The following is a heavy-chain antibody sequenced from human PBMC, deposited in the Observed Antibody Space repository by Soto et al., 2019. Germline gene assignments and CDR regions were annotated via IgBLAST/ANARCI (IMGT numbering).Heavy chain of an antibody. CDR2: ISYDGSKK. Sequence: QVQLVESEGGVVQPGRSLRLSCAASGFTRSNYAMHWVRQAPGKGLEWVATISYDGSKKNYADSVRGRFTIARDNSKNALYLQMNRLRAEDTAVYYCVRTPGYTMDYWGQGTLVTVSS. CDR1: GFTRSNYA. J-gene: IGHJ4*02. V-gene: IGHV3-30-3*01. D-gene: IGHD5-18*01. CDR3: VRTPGYTMDY.